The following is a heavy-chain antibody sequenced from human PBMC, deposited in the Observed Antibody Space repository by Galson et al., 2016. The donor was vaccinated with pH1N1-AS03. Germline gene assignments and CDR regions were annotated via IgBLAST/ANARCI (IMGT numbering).Heavy chain of an antibody. V-gene: IGHV3-30*18. CDR3: AKDMVGRVAERGVIPRAPFDL. D-gene: IGHD3-10*01. Sequence: SLRLSCAASGFTFSNYAMNWVRQAPGKGLEWLAVISFDGSEDDYADSVRGRFSISRDNFKKTVHLQLSGLRPEDTALYYCAKDMVGRVAERGVIPRAPFDLWGRGTLVTVAS. CDR2: ISFDGSED. CDR1: GFTFSNYA. J-gene: IGHJ4*02.